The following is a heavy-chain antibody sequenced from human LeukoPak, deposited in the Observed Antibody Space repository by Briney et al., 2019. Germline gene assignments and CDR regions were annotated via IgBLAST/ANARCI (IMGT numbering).Heavy chain of an antibody. CDR3: AKVRMVRGVIITKVISAFDI. J-gene: IGHJ3*02. CDR1: GFTFDDYA. Sequence: PGRSLRLSCAASGFTFDDYAMHWVRQAPGKGLEWVSGISWNSGSIGYADSVKGRFTISRDNAKNSLYLQMNSLRAEDTALYYCAKVRMVRGVIITKVISAFDIWGQGTMVTVSS. V-gene: IGHV3-9*01. CDR2: ISWNSGSI. D-gene: IGHD3-10*01.